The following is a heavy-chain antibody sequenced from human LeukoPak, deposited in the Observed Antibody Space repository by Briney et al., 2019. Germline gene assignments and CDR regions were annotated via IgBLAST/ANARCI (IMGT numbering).Heavy chain of an antibody. CDR3: ARQDGYHFAY. V-gene: IGHV4-59*10. CDR2: VYSSGST. J-gene: IGHJ4*02. Sequence: KTSETLSLTCAVYGGSFSGYYWSWNRQPAGKGLEWIGRVYSSGSTNYNPSLKSRVTMSVDTSKNQFSLKLSSVTAADTAVYFCARQDGYHFAYWGQGTLVTVSS. D-gene: IGHD5-24*01. CDR1: GGSFSGYY.